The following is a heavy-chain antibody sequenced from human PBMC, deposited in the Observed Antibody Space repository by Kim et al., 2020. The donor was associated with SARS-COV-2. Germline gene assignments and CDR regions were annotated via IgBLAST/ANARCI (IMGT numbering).Heavy chain of an antibody. D-gene: IGHD3-10*01. CDR2: INPNTGDT. J-gene: IGHJ4*02. CDR3: ARDGSAIN. V-gene: IGHV1-2*06. Sequence: ASVKVSCKASGYNFTAYYMHWVRQARGQGLEWLARINPNTGDTAFPQKFQDRITVTRDTSITTVYMELSGLRSDDTAVYFCARDGSAINWGQGTLVTVSS. CDR1: GYNFTAYY.